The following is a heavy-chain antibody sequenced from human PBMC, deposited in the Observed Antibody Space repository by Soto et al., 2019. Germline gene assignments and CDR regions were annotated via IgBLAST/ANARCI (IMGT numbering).Heavy chain of an antibody. V-gene: IGHV3-23*01. CDR3: AKEEVGGYCSGGSCYSEACDI. J-gene: IGHJ3*02. CDR2: ISGSGGST. CDR1: GFTFSSYA. D-gene: IGHD2-15*01. Sequence: EVQLLESGGGLVQPGGSLRLSCAASGFTFSSYAMSWVRQAPGKGLAWVSAISGSGGSTYYADSVKGRFTISRDNSKNTLYLQMNSLRAEDTAVYYCAKEEVGGYCSGGSCYSEACDIWGQGTMVTVSS.